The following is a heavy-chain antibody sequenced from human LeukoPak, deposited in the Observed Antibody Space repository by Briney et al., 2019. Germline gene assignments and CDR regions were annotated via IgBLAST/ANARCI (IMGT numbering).Heavy chain of an antibody. Sequence: SETLSLTCAVYGGSFSGYYWSWIRQPPGKGLEWIGEINHSGSTNYNPSLKSRVTISVDTSKNQFSLKRSSVTAADTAVYYCAATHDYYYDSSGYFPTFDYWGQGTLVTVSS. CDR3: AATHDYYYDSSGYFPTFDY. CDR2: INHSGST. D-gene: IGHD3-22*01. V-gene: IGHV4-34*01. CDR1: GGSFSGYY. J-gene: IGHJ4*02.